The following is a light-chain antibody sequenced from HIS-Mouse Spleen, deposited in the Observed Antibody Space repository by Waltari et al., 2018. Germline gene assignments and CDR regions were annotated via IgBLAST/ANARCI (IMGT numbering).Light chain of an antibody. V-gene: IGKV1-5*03. J-gene: IGKJ1*01. CDR1: QSSSSW. CDR2: KAS. Sequence: DIQMTQSPSTLSASVGARVTITCRASQSSSSWLAWYQQKPGKAPKLLIYKASSLESGVPSRFSGSGSGTEFTLTISSLQPDDFATYYCQQYNSYSWTFGQGTKVEIK. CDR3: QQYNSYSWT.